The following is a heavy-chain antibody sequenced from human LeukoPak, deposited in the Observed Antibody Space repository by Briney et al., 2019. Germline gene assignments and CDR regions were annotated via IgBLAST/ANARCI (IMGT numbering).Heavy chain of an antibody. CDR3: ARGALPSAFDI. J-gene: IGHJ3*02. Sequence: SETLSLTCTVSGGSISSYYWSWIRQPPGKGLEWIGYIYYSGSTNYNPSLKSRVTISVDTSKNQFSLRLSSVTAADTAVYFCARGALPSAFDIWGQGTMVTVSS. CDR1: GGSISSYY. CDR2: IYYSGST. V-gene: IGHV4-59*01.